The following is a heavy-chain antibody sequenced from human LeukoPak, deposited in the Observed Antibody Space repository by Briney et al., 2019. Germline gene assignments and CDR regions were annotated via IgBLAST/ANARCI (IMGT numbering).Heavy chain of an antibody. CDR2: ISGNGENT. V-gene: IGHV3-23*01. Sequence: GGSLRLSCAASGFTFSSYSMSWIRQAPGKGLEWVSAISGNGENTYYADSMKGRFTISRDNSKNMLYLQMSSLRAEDTAIYYCTKKSPYGGRDSWGQGTLVTVSS. CDR3: TKKSPYGGRDS. J-gene: IGHJ4*02. D-gene: IGHD4/OR15-4a*01. CDR1: GFTFSSYS.